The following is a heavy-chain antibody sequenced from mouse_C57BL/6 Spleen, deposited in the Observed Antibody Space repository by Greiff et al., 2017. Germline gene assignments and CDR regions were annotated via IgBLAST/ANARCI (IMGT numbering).Heavy chain of an antibody. V-gene: IGHV8-12*01. CDR1: GFSLSTSGMG. CDR3: ASCTTVGGWDFGV. J-gene: IGHJ1*03. D-gene: IGHD1-1*01. CDR2: IYWDDDK. Sequence: QVTLQVSGPGLLQSSPSLSLTCSFSGFSLSTSGMGVSWIRQPSGKGLEWLAHIYWDDDKRYNPSLKSRLTISKDTSRNQVFLKITSVDTADTATYYCASCTTVGGWDFGVWGTGTTVTVSS.